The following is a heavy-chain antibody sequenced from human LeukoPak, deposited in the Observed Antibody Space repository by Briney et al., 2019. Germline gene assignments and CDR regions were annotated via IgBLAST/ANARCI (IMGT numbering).Heavy chain of an antibody. V-gene: IGHV3-30-3*01. CDR3: ARDRTGTTALDY. J-gene: IGHJ4*02. CDR1: GFTFSSYA. Sequence: GGSLRLSCAASGFTFSSYAMHWVRQAPGKGLEWVAVISYDGSNKYYADSVKGRFTISRDDSKNTLYLQMNSLRAEDTAVYYCARDRTGTTALDYWGQGTLVTVSS. CDR2: ISYDGSNK. D-gene: IGHD1-7*01.